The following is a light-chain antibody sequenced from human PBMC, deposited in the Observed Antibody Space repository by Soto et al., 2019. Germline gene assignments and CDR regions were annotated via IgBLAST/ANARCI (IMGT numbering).Light chain of an antibody. J-gene: IGKJ1*01. CDR1: QSLLHSNGYNY. CDR2: LGS. V-gene: IGKV2-28*01. Sequence: DIVMTQSPVSLPVTPGEPASISCRSSQSLLHSNGYNYLDWYLQKPGQSPQLLIYLGSNRASGVPGRFSASASGTDFTLTISRVEAEDVGVYYCMGALQSPPTLGQGTRVEIK. CDR3: MGALQSPPT.